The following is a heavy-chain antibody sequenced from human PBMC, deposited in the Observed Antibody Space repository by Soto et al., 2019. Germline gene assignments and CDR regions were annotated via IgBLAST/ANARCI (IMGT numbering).Heavy chain of an antibody. CDR1: GFTFSNYD. CDR3: ARAARWLQSRYFDL. Sequence: GGSLRLSCAASGFTFSNYDMHWVRRTTGKGLEWVSAIDIAGATYYPDSVKGRFTISREKAKNSLYLQMNSLRADDTAVYYCARAARWLQSRYFDLWGRGTLVTVSS. D-gene: IGHD5-12*01. CDR2: IDIAGAT. J-gene: IGHJ2*01. V-gene: IGHV3-13*01.